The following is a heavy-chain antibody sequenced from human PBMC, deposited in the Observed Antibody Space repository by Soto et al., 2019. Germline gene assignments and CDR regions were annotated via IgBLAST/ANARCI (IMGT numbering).Heavy chain of an antibody. D-gene: IGHD1-26*01. CDR2: IKHSGST. V-gene: IGHV4-34*01. CDR1: GGSFSGYY. CDR3: VRALGLLGAHKALDY. Sequence: QVQLQQWGAGLLKPSETLSLTCAVYGGSFSGYYWTWIRQPPGKGLEWIGEIKHSGSTNYTPSLKSRVTISGDTSRNQVSLKLSSVTAADTAVYYCVRALGLLGAHKALDYWGQGTLVTVSS. J-gene: IGHJ4*02.